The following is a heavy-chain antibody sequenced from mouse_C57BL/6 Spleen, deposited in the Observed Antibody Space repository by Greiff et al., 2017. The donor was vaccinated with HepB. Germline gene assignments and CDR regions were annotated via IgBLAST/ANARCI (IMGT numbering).Heavy chain of an antibody. Sequence: VQLQQSGAELVMPGASVKLSCKASGYTFTSYWMHWVKQRPGQGLEWIGEIDPSDSYTNYNQKFKGKSTLTVDKSSSTAYMQLSSLTSEDSAVYYCARWDTTGVGDYAMDYWGQGTSVTVSS. CDR2: IDPSDSYT. J-gene: IGHJ4*01. V-gene: IGHV1-69*01. D-gene: IGHD1-1*01. CDR3: ARWDTTGVGDYAMDY. CDR1: GYTFTSYW.